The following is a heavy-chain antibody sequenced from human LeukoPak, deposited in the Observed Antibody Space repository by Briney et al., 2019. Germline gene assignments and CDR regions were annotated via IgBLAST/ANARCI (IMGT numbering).Heavy chain of an antibody. D-gene: IGHD6-19*01. Sequence: PGGSLRLSCAASGFTFSSYGMHWVRQAPGKGLEWVAVISYDESNKYYADSVKGRFTISRDNSKNTLYLQMNSLRAEDTAVYYCAKGGYSSGRTADYWGQGTLVTVSS. J-gene: IGHJ4*02. CDR2: ISYDESNK. CDR3: AKGGYSSGRTADY. CDR1: GFTFSSYG. V-gene: IGHV3-30*18.